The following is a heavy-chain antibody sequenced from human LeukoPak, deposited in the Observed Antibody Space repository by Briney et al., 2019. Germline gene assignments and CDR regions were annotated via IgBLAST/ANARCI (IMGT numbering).Heavy chain of an antibody. CDR2: ISGSGGST. D-gene: IGHD2-2*01. Sequence: GGSLRLSCAASGFTFSSYAMSWVRQAPGKGLEWVSAISGSGGSTYYADSVKGRFTISRDNSKNTLYLQMNSLRTEDTAVYYCAGDIVVVPAGLYYYVMDVWGQGTTVTVSS. CDR3: AGDIVVVPAGLYYYVMDV. V-gene: IGHV3-23*01. CDR1: GFTFSSYA. J-gene: IGHJ6*02.